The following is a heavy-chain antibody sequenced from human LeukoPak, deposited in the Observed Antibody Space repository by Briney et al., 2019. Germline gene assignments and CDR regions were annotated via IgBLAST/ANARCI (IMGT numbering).Heavy chain of an antibody. CDR3: AKDPCSSTSCYWRWFDP. D-gene: IGHD2-2*01. V-gene: IGHV3-30*18. J-gene: IGHJ5*02. CDR2: ISYDGSNK. CDR1: GFTFSSYG. Sequence: PGESLRLSCAASGFTFSSYGMHWVRQAPGKGLEWVSVISYDGSNKYYADSVKGRFTISRDNSKNTLYLQMNSLRAEDTAVYYCAKDPCSSTSCYWRWFDPWGQGTLVTVYS.